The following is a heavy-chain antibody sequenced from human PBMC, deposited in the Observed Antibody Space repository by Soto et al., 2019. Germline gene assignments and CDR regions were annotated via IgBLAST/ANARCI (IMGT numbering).Heavy chain of an antibody. CDR1: GYTFTGYY. J-gene: IGHJ6*02. Sequence: ASVKVSCKAFGYTFTGYYMHWVRQSPGQGLEWMGWINPNSGGTNYAQKFQGWVTMTRDTSISTAYMELSRLRSDDTAVYYCARDAMSVVPAATYGMDVRGQGTTVTVSS. CDR3: ARDAMSVVPAATYGMDV. CDR2: INPNSGGT. V-gene: IGHV1-2*04. D-gene: IGHD2-2*01.